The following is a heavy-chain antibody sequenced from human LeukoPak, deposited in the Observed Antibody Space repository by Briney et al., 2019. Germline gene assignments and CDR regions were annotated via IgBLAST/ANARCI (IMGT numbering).Heavy chain of an antibody. CDR3: ARGGCSSSWCAFDI. Sequence: SETLSLTCTVSGGSLSSYYWSWIRQPPGKGLEWIGYIYYSGSTNYNPSLKSRVTISVDTSKNQFSLKLSSVTAADTAVYYCARGGCSSSWCAFDIWGQGTMVTVSS. V-gene: IGHV4-59*01. J-gene: IGHJ3*02. D-gene: IGHD6-13*01. CDR1: GGSLSSYY. CDR2: IYYSGST.